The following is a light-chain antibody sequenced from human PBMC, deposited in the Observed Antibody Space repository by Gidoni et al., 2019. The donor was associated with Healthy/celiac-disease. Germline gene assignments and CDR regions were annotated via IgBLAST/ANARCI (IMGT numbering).Light chain of an antibody. Sequence: DIKMTQSPSSLSASVGDRVTITCRASQSISSYLNWYQQKPGKAPKLLIYAASSLQSGVPSRCSGSGSGTDFPLTISSLQPEDFATYYCQQSYSTLGTFGQGTKVEIK. CDR1: QSISSY. CDR2: AAS. J-gene: IGKJ1*01. V-gene: IGKV1-39*01. CDR3: QQSYSTLGT.